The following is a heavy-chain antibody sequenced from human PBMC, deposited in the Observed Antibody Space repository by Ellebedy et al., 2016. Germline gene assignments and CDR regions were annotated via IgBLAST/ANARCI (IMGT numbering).Heavy chain of an antibody. Sequence: GESLKISCAASGLPFHNYSVNWVRQAPGKGLMWISRISPDGGSVRYADSVKGRFTISRVNADNSVYLLLNGLRVDDTAVYYCARGRWEDSSGDFLPEFDKWGQGTLVTVSS. CDR2: ISPDGGSV. J-gene: IGHJ4*02. CDR1: GLPFHNYS. CDR3: ARGRWEDSSGDFLPEFDK. V-gene: IGHV3-74*01. D-gene: IGHD6-19*01.